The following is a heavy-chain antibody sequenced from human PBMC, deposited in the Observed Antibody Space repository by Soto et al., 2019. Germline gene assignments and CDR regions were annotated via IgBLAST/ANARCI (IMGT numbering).Heavy chain of an antibody. J-gene: IGHJ6*02. CDR2: ISYDGSNK. CDR1: GFTFSSYG. Sequence: GGSLRLSCAASGFTFSSYGMHWVRQAPGKGLEWVAVISYDGSNKYYADSVKGRFTNSRDNSKNTLYLQMNSLRAEDTAVYYCAKDPAMGLYYYYGMDVWGQGTTVTVSS. CDR3: AKDPAMGLYYYYGMDV. V-gene: IGHV3-30*18. D-gene: IGHD5-18*01.